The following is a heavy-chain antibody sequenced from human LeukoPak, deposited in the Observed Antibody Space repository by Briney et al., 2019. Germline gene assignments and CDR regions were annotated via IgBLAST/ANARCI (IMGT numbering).Heavy chain of an antibody. Sequence: GESLKISCKTSGYYFTDYWIGWVRQMPGKGLEWMGRIDPSDSYTNYSPSFQGHVTISADKSISTAYLQWSSLKASDTAMYYCARPSYYYDSSGYYHDAFDIWGQGTMVTVSS. CDR3: ARPSYYYDSSGYYHDAFDI. CDR1: GYYFTDYW. V-gene: IGHV5-10-1*01. J-gene: IGHJ3*02. D-gene: IGHD3-22*01. CDR2: IDPSDSYT.